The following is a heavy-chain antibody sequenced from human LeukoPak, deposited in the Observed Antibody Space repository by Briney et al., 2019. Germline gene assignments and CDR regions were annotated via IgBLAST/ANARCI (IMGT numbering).Heavy chain of an antibody. J-gene: IGHJ5*02. D-gene: IGHD3-22*01. CDR1: GGSISSHY. CDR2: IYYSGST. CDR3: ARGTYDSSGYYDLWFDP. Sequence: SETLSLTCTVSGGSISSHYWSWIRQPPGKGLEWIGYIYYSGSTNYNPSLKSRVTISVDTSKNQFSLKLSSVTAADTAVYYCARGTYDSSGYYDLWFDPWGQGTLVTVSS. V-gene: IGHV4-59*11.